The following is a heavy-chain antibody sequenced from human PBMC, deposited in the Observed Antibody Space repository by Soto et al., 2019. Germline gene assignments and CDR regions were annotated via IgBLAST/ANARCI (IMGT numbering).Heavy chain of an antibody. CDR2: FYHSGTT. D-gene: IGHD3-16*01. V-gene: IGHV4-39*01. J-gene: IGHJ5*01. CDR1: GGSVTGSDYS. CDR3: VRHSTRGETNWFYP. Sequence: QLQLQESGPGLVKPSETLSLTCVVSGGSVTGSDYSWGWFRQPPGKGLVWIGSFYHSGTTYYSPSLSRRVIISSDTSRNQFSLKLRSLTALDTASYLWVRHSTRGETNWFYPWGQGTRVTVSS.